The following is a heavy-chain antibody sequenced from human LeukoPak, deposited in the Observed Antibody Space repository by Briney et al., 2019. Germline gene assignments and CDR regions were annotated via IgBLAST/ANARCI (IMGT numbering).Heavy chain of an antibody. CDR3: ARGPRHHILTGHYKSHCFDF. D-gene: IGHD3-9*01. CDR2: MNPNSGNT. CDR1: GYTFTSYD. J-gene: IGHJ4*02. Sequence: ASVKVSCKASGYTFTSYDINWVRQATGQGLEWMGWMNPNSGNTGYAQKFQGRVTITRNTSISTAYMELSSLRSEDTAVYYCARGPRHHILTGHYKSHCFDFWGQGTLVTVSS. V-gene: IGHV1-8*03.